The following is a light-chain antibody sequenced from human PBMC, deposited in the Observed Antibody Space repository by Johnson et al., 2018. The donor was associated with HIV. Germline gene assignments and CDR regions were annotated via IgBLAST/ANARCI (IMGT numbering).Light chain of an antibody. J-gene: IGLJ1*01. CDR3: ATWDSSLSTYV. Sequence: QSVLTQPPSVSAAPGQKVTISCSGSSSNIGNNYVSWYQQLPGTAPKLLIYENNKRPSGIPDRFSGSKSGTSATLGITGIQTGDEADYCCATWDSSLSTYVFGTGTKVTVL. CDR2: ENN. CDR1: SSNIGNNY. V-gene: IGLV1-51*02.